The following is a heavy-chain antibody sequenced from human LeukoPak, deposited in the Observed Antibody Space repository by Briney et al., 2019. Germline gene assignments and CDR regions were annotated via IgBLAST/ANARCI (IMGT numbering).Heavy chain of an antibody. CDR1: GGSISSGGYY. Sequence: SQTLSLTCSVSGGSISSGGYYWSWIRQHPGEGLEGVGYFYYSESTYYNPSLKSRVTISVDTSENQFSLKLGSVTAADTAVYYCARVRYYGSRTYYHYYGMDVWGQGTTVTVSS. D-gene: IGHD3-10*01. CDR2: FYYSEST. CDR3: ARVRYYGSRTYYHYYGMDV. J-gene: IGHJ6*02. V-gene: IGHV4-31*03.